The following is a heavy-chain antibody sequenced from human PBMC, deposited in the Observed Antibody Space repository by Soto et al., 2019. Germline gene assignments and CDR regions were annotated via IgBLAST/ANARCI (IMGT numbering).Heavy chain of an antibody. V-gene: IGHV4-59*08. D-gene: IGHD2-15*01. J-gene: IGHJ6*02. CDR3: ARVEDLGVGQRNYYYYYGMDV. CDR1: GGSISSYY. Sequence: SETLSLTCTVSGGSISSYYWSWIRQPPGKGLEWIGYIYYSGSTNYNPSLKSRVTISVDTSKNQFSLKLSSVTAADTAVYYCARVEDLGVGQRNYYYYYGMDVWGQGTTVTVSS. CDR2: IYYSGST.